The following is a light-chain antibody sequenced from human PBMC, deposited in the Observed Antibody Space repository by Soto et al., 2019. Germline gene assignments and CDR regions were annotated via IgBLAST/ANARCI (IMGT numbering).Light chain of an antibody. Sequence: DIVMTQSPDSRAVSLGERATINCKSSQSVLYNSDNKNYLAWYQQKAGQPPKLLIYWASTRDSGVPDRFSGSGSGADFTLTINNLQAEDVAVYYCQQYYTTLSFGGGTKVEIK. CDR1: QSVLYNSDNKNY. J-gene: IGKJ4*01. CDR3: QQYYTTLS. V-gene: IGKV4-1*01. CDR2: WAS.